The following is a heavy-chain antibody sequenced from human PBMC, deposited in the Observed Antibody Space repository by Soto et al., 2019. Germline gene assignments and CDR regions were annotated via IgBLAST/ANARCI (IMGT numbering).Heavy chain of an antibody. CDR3: ARDREFYGSGREYYYYYMDV. CDR2: FDPEDGET. CDR1: GYTLTELS. J-gene: IGHJ6*03. V-gene: IGHV1-24*01. Sequence: ASVKVSCKVSGYTLTELSMHWLRQAPGKGLEWMGGFDPEDGETIYAQKFQGRVTITKDTSTNTAYMELSSLRSEDTAVYYCARDREFYGSGREYYYYYMDVWGKGTTVTVSS. D-gene: IGHD3-10*01.